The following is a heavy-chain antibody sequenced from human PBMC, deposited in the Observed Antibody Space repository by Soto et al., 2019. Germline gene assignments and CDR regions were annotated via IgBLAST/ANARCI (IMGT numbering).Heavy chain of an antibody. Sequence: EVQLVQSGGGLVRPGMSLRLSCAGSGFSFDSYAMQWVRQAPGKGLEWVSGITWNSDTTVYADSVKGRFTISRDNAKNSLYLQMNSLRVEDTALYYCARDWYAGLDYWGQGALVTVSS. D-gene: IGHD6-19*01. J-gene: IGHJ4*02. V-gene: IGHV3-9*01. CDR2: ITWNSDTT. CDR3: ARDWYAGLDY. CDR1: GFSFDSYA.